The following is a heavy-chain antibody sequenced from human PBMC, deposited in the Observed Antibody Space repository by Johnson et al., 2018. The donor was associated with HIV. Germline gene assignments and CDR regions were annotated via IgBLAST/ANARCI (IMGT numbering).Heavy chain of an antibody. Sequence: QVQLVESGGGVVQPGRSLRLSCAASGFTFSSYAMHWVRQAPGKGLEWVAVISYDGSHKYYADSVQGRFTISRDNSKNTLYLQMNSLRAEDTALYYCARALTMVRGVISDALDIWGQETMVTVSS. CDR2: ISYDGSHK. CDR3: ARALTMVRGVISDALDI. CDR1: GFTFSSYA. V-gene: IGHV3-30-3*01. J-gene: IGHJ3*02. D-gene: IGHD3-10*01.